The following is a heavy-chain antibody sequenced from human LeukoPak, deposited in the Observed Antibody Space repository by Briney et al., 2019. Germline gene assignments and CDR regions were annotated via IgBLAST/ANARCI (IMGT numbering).Heavy chain of an antibody. J-gene: IGHJ5*02. V-gene: IGHV3-64*04. CDR2: ISDSGGST. Sequence: GGSLRLSCSASGFPFSSYAMHWVRQAPGKGLEYVSAISDSGGSTYYADSVKGRFTISRDNPKNTLYLQMNSLTAEDTAVYYCARDGTVTAGPFDPWGGGTLVTVSS. D-gene: IGHD4-17*01. CDR3: ARDGTVTAGPFDP. CDR1: GFPFSSYA.